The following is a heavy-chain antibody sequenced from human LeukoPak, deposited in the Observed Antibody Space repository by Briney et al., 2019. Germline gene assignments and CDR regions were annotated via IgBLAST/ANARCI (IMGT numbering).Heavy chain of an antibody. CDR1: GFTFSSYE. J-gene: IGHJ5*02. CDR2: ISSSGTTI. D-gene: IGHD2-15*01. V-gene: IGHV3-48*03. Sequence: GGSLRLSCAASGFTFSSYEMNWVRQAPGKGLEWVSYISSSGTTIYYADSVKGRFTSSRNNAKNSLYLQMHRMSAEDTAVYYCARVGVVVAATGNLWFDPWGQGTLVTVSS. CDR3: ARVGVVVAATGNLWFDP.